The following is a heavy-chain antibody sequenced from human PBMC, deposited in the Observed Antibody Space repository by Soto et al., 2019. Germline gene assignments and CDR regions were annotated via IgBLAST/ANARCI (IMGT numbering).Heavy chain of an antibody. D-gene: IGHD6-13*01. CDR3: ANSYGNAWYTY. Sequence: SETLSLTCTVSGGSISSSAYYWSWIRQPPGKGLEWIGYISHSGCSYYNPSLKSRVTISVDRSKNQFSLQLTSVTAEDTAVYYCANSYGNAWYTYWGQGTQVTVSS. CDR1: GGSISSSAYY. J-gene: IGHJ4*02. V-gene: IGHV4-30-2*02. CDR2: ISHSGCS.